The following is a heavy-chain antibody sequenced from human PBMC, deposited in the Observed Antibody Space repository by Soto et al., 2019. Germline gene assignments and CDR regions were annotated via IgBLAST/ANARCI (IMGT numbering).Heavy chain of an antibody. Sequence: SETLSLTSTVSGDSISSSYWMWIRQPPGKGLEWIGYIYNNGGTNYNPSLKSRVTISVDTSKNQFSLKLSSVTAADTAVYYCARHRCSSTSCYLTLFDYWGQGTLVTVS. CDR3: ARHRCSSTSCYLTLFDY. CDR2: IYNNGGT. J-gene: IGHJ4*02. D-gene: IGHD2-2*01. V-gene: IGHV4-59*08. CDR1: GDSISSSY.